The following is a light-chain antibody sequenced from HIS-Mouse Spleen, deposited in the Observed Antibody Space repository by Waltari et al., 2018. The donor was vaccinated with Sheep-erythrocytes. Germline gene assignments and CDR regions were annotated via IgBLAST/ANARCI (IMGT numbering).Light chain of an antibody. Sequence: QSALTQPASVSGSPGQSITISCTGTSSDGGSYNLVSWYQQHPGKAPKLMIYAVSKRPSGVSNRFSGSTSGNTASLPISGLQAEDEADYYCCSYAGSSTPWVFGGGTKLTVL. CDR3: CSYAGSSTPWV. CDR2: AVS. V-gene: IGLV2-23*02. CDR1: SSDGGSYNL. J-gene: IGLJ3*02.